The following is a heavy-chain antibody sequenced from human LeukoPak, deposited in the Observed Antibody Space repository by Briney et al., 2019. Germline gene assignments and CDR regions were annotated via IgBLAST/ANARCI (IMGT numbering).Heavy chain of an antibody. CDR2: NYYSGST. V-gene: IGHV4-61*01. Sequence: SETPSLTCTVSGGSVSSGSYYWSWIRQPPGKGLEWIGYNYYSGSTNYNPSLKSRVTVSVDTSKNQFSLKLSSVTAADTAVYYCARRVVVIYGMDVWGQGTTVTVPS. CDR3: ARRVVVIYGMDV. D-gene: IGHD3-22*01. J-gene: IGHJ6*02. CDR1: GGSVSSGSYY.